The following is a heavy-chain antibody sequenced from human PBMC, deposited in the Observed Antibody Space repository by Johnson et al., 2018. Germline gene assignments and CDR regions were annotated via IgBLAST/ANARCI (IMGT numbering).Heavy chain of an antibody. Sequence: QVQLVQSGGGVVQPGRSLRLSCAASGFTFSSYGMHWVRQAPGKGLEWVAVISYDGSNKYYADSVKGRFTISRDNSKNTLYLQMNSLRAEDTAVYYWARDSCAYSSSCQKVAFDIWGQGTMVTVSS. CDR3: ARDSCAYSSSCQKVAFDI. V-gene: IGHV3-30*03. CDR1: GFTFSSYG. J-gene: IGHJ3*02. CDR2: ISYDGSNK. D-gene: IGHD6-13*01.